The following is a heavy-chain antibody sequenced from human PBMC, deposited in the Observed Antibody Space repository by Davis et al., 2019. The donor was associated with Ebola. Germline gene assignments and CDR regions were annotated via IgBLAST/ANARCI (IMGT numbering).Heavy chain of an antibody. J-gene: IGHJ6*02. V-gene: IGHV1-69*06. Sequence: SVKVSCKASGYTFTGYYMHWVRQAPGQGLEWMGGIIPIFGTANYAQKFQGRVTITADKSTSTAYMELSSLRSEDTAVYYCARRERSSSWYRNYYYGMDVWGQGTTVTVSS. CDR3: ARRERSSSWYRNYYYGMDV. CDR1: GYTFTGYY. D-gene: IGHD6-13*01. CDR2: IIPIFGTA.